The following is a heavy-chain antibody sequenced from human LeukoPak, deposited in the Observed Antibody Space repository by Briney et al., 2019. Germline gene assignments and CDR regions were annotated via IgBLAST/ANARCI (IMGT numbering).Heavy chain of an antibody. D-gene: IGHD2-15*01. CDR2: ISAYNGNT. Sequence: ASVKVSCKASGYTFTSYGISWVRQAPGQGLEWMGWISAYNGNTNYAQKLQGRVTMTTDTSTSTAYMELRSLRSEDTAVYYCARVSGYCSGGSCYRGPYYFDYWGQGTLVTVSS. V-gene: IGHV1-18*01. CDR3: ARVSGYCSGGSCYRGPYYFDY. CDR1: GYTFTSYG. J-gene: IGHJ4*02.